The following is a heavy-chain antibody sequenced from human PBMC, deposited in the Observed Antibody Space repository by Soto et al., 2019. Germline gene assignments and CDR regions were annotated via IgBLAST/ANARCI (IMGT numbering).Heavy chain of an antibody. V-gene: IGHV1-69*06. CDR2: SIPIFGKA. CDR1: GGTFTSYA. D-gene: IGHD2-15*01. CDR3: AHLVGSDARRSSMDV. Sequence: QVQLVQSGAEVKKPGSSVKVSCKASGGTFTSYAVSWVRQAPGQGLEWMGVSIPIFGKANYARKFQGRVTITEDKSTGTAYMELSSLRSADTAVYYCAHLVGSDARRSSMDVWGQGTTCTVSS. J-gene: IGHJ6*02.